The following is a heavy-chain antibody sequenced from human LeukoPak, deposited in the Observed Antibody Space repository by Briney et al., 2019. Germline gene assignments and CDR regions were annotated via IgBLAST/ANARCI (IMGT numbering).Heavy chain of an antibody. V-gene: IGHV1-46*01. CDR1: GYIFTSYY. CDR2: INPSGGST. Sequence: ASVKVSCKASGYIFTSYYMHWVRQAPGQGLEWMGIINPSGGSTSNAQKFQGRVTMTRDTSTTTVYMELSSLRSEDTAVYYCARDYGGNSDYYYMDVWGKGTTVTVSS. J-gene: IGHJ6*03. CDR3: ARDYGGNSDYYYMDV. D-gene: IGHD4-23*01.